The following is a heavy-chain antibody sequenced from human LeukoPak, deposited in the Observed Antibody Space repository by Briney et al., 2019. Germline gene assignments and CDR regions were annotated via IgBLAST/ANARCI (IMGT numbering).Heavy chain of an antibody. CDR3: ARGSDWNDDYFDY. CDR1: GYTFTSYY. J-gene: IGHJ4*02. CDR2: INPNSGGT. Sequence: ASVKVSCKASGYTFTSYYMHWVRQAPGQGLEWMGWINPNSGGTNYAQKFQGRVTMTRDTSISTAYMERSRLRSGDTAVYYCARGSDWNDDYFDYWGQGTLVTVSS. V-gene: IGHV1-2*02. D-gene: IGHD1-1*01.